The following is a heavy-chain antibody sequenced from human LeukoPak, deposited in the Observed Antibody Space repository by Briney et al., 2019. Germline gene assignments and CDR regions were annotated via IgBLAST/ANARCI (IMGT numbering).Heavy chain of an antibody. J-gene: IGHJ4*02. CDR3: ARDPDSSGWYEGFDY. CDR1: GFTFSSSA. V-gene: IGHV3-30-3*01. CDR2: ISYDGSNK. D-gene: IGHD6-19*01. Sequence: GGSLRLSCAGSGFTFSSSAMHWVRQAPDKGLEWVAVISYDGSNKYYADSVKGRFTISRDNSKNTLYLQMNSLRADDTAVYYCARDPDSSGWYEGFDYWGQGTLVTVSS.